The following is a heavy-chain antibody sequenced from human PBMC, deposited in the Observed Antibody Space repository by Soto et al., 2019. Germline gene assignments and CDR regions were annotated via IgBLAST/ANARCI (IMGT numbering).Heavy chain of an antibody. V-gene: IGHV4-31*11. CDR1: GGSVSSGDCY. D-gene: IGHD3-10*01. J-gene: IGHJ4*02. CDR3: AGANYGSGSYYSH. Sequence: QVQLQESGPGLVKPSQTLSLTCAVSGGSVSSGDCYWSWIRQYPGKGLEWIGYIYYRGNTYHNPSLKSRLTTSIDTAKNQFSLKLGFGAARGTAVDYCAGANYGSGSYYSHWGQGTLVTVSS. CDR2: IYYRGNT.